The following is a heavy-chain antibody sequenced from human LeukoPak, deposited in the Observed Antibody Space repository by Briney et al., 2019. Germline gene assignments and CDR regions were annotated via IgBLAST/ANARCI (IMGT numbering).Heavy chain of an antibody. Sequence: GGSLRLSCAASGFTFSSYAMHWVRQAPGKGLEYVSAISSNGGSTYYANSVEGRFTISRDNSKNTLYLQMGSLRAEDMAVYYCARVGDGYNSAFDYWGQGTLVTVSS. CDR1: GFTFSSYA. J-gene: IGHJ4*02. D-gene: IGHD5-24*01. CDR3: ARVGDGYNSAFDY. CDR2: ISSNGGST. V-gene: IGHV3-64*01.